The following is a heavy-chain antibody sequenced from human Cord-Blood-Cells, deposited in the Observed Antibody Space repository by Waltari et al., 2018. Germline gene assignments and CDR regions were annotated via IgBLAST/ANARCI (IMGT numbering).Heavy chain of an antibody. Sequence: EVQLVESGGGLIQPGGSLRLSFAASGFTVSSNYMSWVRQAPGEGLEWVSVIYSGGSTYYADSGKGRFTISRDNSKNTLYLQMNSLRAEDTAVYYCTCSSSSGAFDIWGQGTMVTVSS. CDR1: GFTVSSNY. CDR2: IYSGGST. V-gene: IGHV3-53*01. J-gene: IGHJ3*02. D-gene: IGHD6-6*01. CDR3: TCSSSSGAFDI.